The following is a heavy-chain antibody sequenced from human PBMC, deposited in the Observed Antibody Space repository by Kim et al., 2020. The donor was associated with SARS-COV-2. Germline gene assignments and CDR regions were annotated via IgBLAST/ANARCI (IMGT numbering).Heavy chain of an antibody. CDR2: IYYSGST. D-gene: IGHD2-2*01. CDR3: ARDRGRVVPAAYFDY. V-gene: IGHV4-59*01. CDR1: GGSISSYY. Sequence: SETLSLTCTVSGGSISSYYWSWIRQPPGKGLEWIGYIYYSGSTNYNPSLKSRVTISVDTSKNQFSLKLSSVTAADTAVYYCARDRGRVVPAAYFDYWGQGTLVTVSS. J-gene: IGHJ4*02.